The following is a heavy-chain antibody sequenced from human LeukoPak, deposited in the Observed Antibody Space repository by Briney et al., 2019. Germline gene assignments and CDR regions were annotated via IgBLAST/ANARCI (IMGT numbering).Heavy chain of an antibody. D-gene: IGHD2-15*01. CDR1: GDSTSFYY. CDR3: ARPDQNSWWVYFNY. Sequence: PSETLSLTCTVSGDSTSFYYWTWIRQPPGKGLEWIGNIHTTGSTDYNPSLKSRATMSIDTSKNQFSLRLSSVTAADTAVYYCARPDQNSWWVYFNYWGQGTLVTVSS. J-gene: IGHJ4*02. CDR2: IHTTGST. V-gene: IGHV4-4*09.